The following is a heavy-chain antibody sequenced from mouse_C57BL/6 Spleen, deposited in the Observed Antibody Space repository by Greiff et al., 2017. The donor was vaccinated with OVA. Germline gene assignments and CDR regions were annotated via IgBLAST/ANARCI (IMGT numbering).Heavy chain of an antibody. Sequence: QVQLQQSGAELVKPGASVKISCKASGYAFSSYWMNWVKQRPGKGLEWIGQIYPGDGDTNYNGKFKGKATLTADKSSSTAYMQLSSLTSEDSAVYVCARGGYDGYYLTYWGQGTTLTVSS. D-gene: IGHD2-3*01. V-gene: IGHV1-80*01. CDR3: ARGGYDGYYLTY. CDR1: GYAFSSYW. CDR2: IYPGDGDT. J-gene: IGHJ2*01.